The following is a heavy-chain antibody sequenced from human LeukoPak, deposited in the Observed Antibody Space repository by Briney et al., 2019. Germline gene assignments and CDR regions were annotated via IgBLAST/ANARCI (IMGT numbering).Heavy chain of an antibody. V-gene: IGHV1-69*05. D-gene: IGHD4-17*01. Sequence: SVKVSCKASGGTFSSYAISWVRQAPGQGLEWMGGIIPIFGTANYAQKLQGRVTITTDESTSTAYMELSSLRSEDTAVYYCARGGVTTLWFDPWGQGPLVSVSS. CDR1: GGTFSSYA. CDR3: ARGGVTTLWFDP. CDR2: IIPIFGTA. J-gene: IGHJ5*02.